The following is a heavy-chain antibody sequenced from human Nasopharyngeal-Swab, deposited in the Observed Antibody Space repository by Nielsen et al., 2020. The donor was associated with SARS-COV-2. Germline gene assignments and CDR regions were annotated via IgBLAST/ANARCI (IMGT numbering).Heavy chain of an antibody. Sequence: SDTLSPTCTPSGGSISSYYWSWIRQPPGKGLEWIGYIYYSGSTNYNPSLKSRVTISVDTSKNQFSLKLSSVTAADTAVYYCARHGAAGTMSAFDIWGQGTMVTVSS. CDR1: GGSISSYY. CDR3: ARHGAAGTMSAFDI. D-gene: IGHD3-10*02. J-gene: IGHJ3*02. CDR2: IYYSGST. V-gene: IGHV4-59*08.